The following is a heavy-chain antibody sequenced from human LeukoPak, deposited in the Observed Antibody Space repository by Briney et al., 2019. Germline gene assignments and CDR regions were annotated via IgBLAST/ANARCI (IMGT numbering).Heavy chain of an antibody. CDR3: ATANSGPYI. D-gene: IGHD1-1*01. CDR2: ISADGSYT. CDR1: GFTFSRYW. J-gene: IGHJ3*02. V-gene: IGHV3-74*01. Sequence: GGSLRLSCAASGFTFSRYWMHWVRQAPGKGLVWVTRISADGSYTLYADSVKGRFTISRDNAKNTLYLQMNSLRAEDTAVYYCATANSGPYIWGQGTTVTVSS.